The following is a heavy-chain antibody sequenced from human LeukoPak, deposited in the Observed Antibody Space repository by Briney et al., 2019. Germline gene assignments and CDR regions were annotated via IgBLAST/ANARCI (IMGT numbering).Heavy chain of an antibody. Sequence: GGSLRLSCAASRFTFSNYWMHWVRQAPGKGLVWVSRIYNDGSSTSYADSVKGRFTISRDNAKSTLYLQMNSLRAEDTAVYYCARVRGGSGRSYAADAFDIWGQGTMVTVSS. J-gene: IGHJ3*02. V-gene: IGHV3-74*01. CDR1: RFTFSNYW. CDR2: IYNDGSST. D-gene: IGHD1-26*01. CDR3: ARVRGGSGRSYAADAFDI.